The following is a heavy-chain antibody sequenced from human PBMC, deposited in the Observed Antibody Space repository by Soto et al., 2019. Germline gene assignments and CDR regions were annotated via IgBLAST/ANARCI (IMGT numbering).Heavy chain of an antibody. J-gene: IGHJ3*02. Sequence: EVQLLQSGGGVIQPGGSLRLSCEATGLTFSNYAMSWVRQAPGKGLEWVSGISGTGGSTYYADYVKGRFTISRDNSKNTVSLQMNSLRAEDTALYYCAKDRVLTTVPDRGAFDIWGQGTMVTVSS. CDR3: AKDRVLTTVPDRGAFDI. CDR1: GLTFSNYA. D-gene: IGHD4-17*01. CDR2: ISGTGGST. V-gene: IGHV3-23*01.